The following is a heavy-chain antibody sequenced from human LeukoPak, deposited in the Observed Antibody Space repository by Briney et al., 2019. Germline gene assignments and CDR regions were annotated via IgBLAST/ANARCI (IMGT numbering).Heavy chain of an antibody. V-gene: IGHV3-23*01. J-gene: IGHJ4*02. D-gene: IGHD6-13*01. Sequence: GGSLRLSCAASGFTFSSYAMSWVRQAPGKGLEWVSAISGSGGSTYYADSVKGRFTISRDNSKNTLYLQMNSLRAEDTAVYYCATDRGRAAAGTPVSDYWGQGTLVTVSS. CDR1: GFTFSSYA. CDR3: ATDRGRAAAGTPVSDY. CDR2: ISGSGGST.